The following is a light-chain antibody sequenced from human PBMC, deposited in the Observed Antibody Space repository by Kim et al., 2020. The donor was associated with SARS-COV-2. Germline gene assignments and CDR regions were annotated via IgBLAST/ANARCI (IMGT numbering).Light chain of an antibody. Sequence: DIQMTQSPSSLSASVGDRVTITCRASQVIAHYLAWYQQKPGKIPNLLISAASALQSGVPSRFSGSGSGTEFSLTISSLQPEDVATYYSEKYSSAPWTLGGGGKGDIK. CDR2: AAS. CDR1: QVIAHY. CDR3: EKYSSAPWT. J-gene: IGKJ4*02. V-gene: IGKV1-27*01.